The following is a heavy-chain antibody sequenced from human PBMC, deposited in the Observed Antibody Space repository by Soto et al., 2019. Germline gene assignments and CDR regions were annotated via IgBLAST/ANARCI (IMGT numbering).Heavy chain of an antibody. V-gene: IGHV1-18*01. CDR2: INGYNGNT. CDR3: AREGSAPYYYSGMDV. CDR1: GYTFTTYG. J-gene: IGHJ6*02. Sequence: QVQLEQSGAEVKKPGDSMKVSCKASGYTFTTYGISWVRQAPGQGLEWMGWINGYNGNTDYPQKLQGRVTMTTDTPTSTAYMALTSLRSDDTAVYYCAREGSAPYYYSGMDVWGQGTTVTVSS. D-gene: IGHD6-19*01.